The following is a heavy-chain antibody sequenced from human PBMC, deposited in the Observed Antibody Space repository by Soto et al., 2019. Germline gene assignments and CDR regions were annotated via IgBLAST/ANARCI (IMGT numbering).Heavy chain of an antibody. J-gene: IGHJ6*04. Sequence: PGGSLRLSCVASGFTFENYAMSWVRQAPGKGLEWVSAISGSGGTTYYSDSVKGRFTISRGNSKNTVYLQMNDLRVEDAAEYFCAKDSWAIFGVPAGEYYAMDVGGKGTKVTVSA. V-gene: IGHV3-23*01. D-gene: IGHD3-3*01. CDR2: ISGSGGTT. CDR3: AKDSWAIFGVPAGEYYAMDV. CDR1: GFTFENYA.